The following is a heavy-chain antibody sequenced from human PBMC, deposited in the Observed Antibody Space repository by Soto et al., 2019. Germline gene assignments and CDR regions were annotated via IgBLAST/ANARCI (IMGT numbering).Heavy chain of an antibody. CDR3: AKDPLPHLNSGSYYVDY. Sequence: GGSLRLSCAASGFTFSSYAMSWVRQAPGKGLEWVSAISGSGGSTYYADSVKGRFTISRDNPKNTLYLQMNSLRAEDTAVYYCAKDPLPHLNSGSYYVDYWGQGTLVTVSS. J-gene: IGHJ4*02. CDR1: GFTFSSYA. V-gene: IGHV3-23*01. CDR2: ISGSGGST. D-gene: IGHD1-26*01.